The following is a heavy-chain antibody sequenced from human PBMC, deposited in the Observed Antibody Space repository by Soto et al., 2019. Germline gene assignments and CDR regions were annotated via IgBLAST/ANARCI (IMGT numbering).Heavy chain of an antibody. CDR1: GGSFSGYY. Sequence: XGTLSLTCAVYGGSFSGYYWSGIRQPPGKGLEWIGEINHSGSTNYNPSLKSRVTISVDTSKNQFSLKLSSVTAADTAVYYCARVRITMVRGVIRNYYYYGMDVWGQGTTVTVSS. J-gene: IGHJ6*02. CDR2: INHSGST. CDR3: ARVRITMVRGVIRNYYYYGMDV. V-gene: IGHV4-34*01. D-gene: IGHD3-10*01.